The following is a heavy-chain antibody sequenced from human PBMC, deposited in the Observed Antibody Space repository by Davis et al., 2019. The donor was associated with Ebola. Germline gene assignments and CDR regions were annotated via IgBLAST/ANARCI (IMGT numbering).Heavy chain of an antibody. CDR2: ISGSGGST. CDR3: ARDLLPYYYDSSGYYRYYYYYGMDV. V-gene: IGHV3-23*01. J-gene: IGHJ6*02. Sequence: GESLKISCAASGFTFSSYAMSWVRQAPGKGLEWVSAISGSGGSTYYADSVKGRFTISRDNSKNTLYLQMNSLRAEDTAVYYCARDLLPYYYDSSGYYRYYYYYGMDVWGQGTTV. CDR1: GFTFSSYA. D-gene: IGHD3-22*01.